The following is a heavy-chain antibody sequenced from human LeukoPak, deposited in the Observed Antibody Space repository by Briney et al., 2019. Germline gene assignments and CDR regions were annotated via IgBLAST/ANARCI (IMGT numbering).Heavy chain of an antibody. J-gene: IGHJ4*01. CDR2: ISNDGNEK. CDR1: GFTFSDYV. D-gene: IGHD2-8*02. CDR3: VRDGGYTGGWTYGAGDY. V-gene: IGHV3-30*04. Sequence: PGGSLRLSCEASGFTFSDYVMHWVRQAPGKGLECVAVISNDGNEKYYADSVKGRFSISRDNSKNTLYLQMSSLRTEDTAVYYCVRDGGYTGGWTYGAGDYWGQGTLVTVSS.